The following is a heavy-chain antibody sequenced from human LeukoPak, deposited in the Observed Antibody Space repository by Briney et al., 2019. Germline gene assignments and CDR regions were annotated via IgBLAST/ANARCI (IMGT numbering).Heavy chain of an antibody. CDR3: AAGTAADY. CDR1: GFTFSSYW. CDR2: ISSTSSYT. D-gene: IGHD6-13*01. J-gene: IGHJ4*02. Sequence: PGGSLRLSCAASGFTFSSYWMHWVRQAPGKGLEWISYISSTSSYTDYADSVKGRFTISRDNAQNALFLQMNSLRVEDTAVYYCAAGTAADYWGQGTRVAVSS. V-gene: IGHV3-21*05.